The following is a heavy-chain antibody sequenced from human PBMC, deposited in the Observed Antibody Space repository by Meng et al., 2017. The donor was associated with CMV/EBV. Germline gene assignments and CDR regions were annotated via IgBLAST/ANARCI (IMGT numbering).Heavy chain of an antibody. Sequence: GESLKISCKGSGYSFTSYWIGWVRQMPGKGLEWMGIIYPGDSDTRYSPSFQGQVTISADKSISTAYLQWSSLKASDTAMYYCARAPYDFWSGHYKNGMDVWGQGTTVTVSS. CDR1: GYSFTSYW. D-gene: IGHD3-3*01. J-gene: IGHJ6*02. CDR2: IYPGDSDT. V-gene: IGHV5-51*01. CDR3: ARAPYDFWSGHYKNGMDV.